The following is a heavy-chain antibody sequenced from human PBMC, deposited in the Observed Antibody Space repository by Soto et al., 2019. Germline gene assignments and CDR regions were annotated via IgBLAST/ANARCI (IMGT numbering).Heavy chain of an antibody. J-gene: IGHJ6*02. CDR1: GGSISSDHYH. CDR2: IHYSGSV. D-gene: IGHD4-17*01. V-gene: IGHV4-30-4*01. CDR3: VREDDGGDRDYYGLDV. Sequence: QVQLQESGPGLVRPSQTLSLTCTVSGGSISSDHYHWTWIRQTPAKGLEWIGYIHYSGSVYYNPSLQSPVTMSVDTSKNLFSLKLSSVTAADTAVYFCVREDDGGDRDYYGLDVWGQGTTVTVSS.